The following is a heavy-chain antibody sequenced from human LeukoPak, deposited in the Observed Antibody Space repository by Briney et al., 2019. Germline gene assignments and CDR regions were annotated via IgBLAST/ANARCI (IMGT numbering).Heavy chain of an antibody. J-gene: IGHJ4*02. V-gene: IGHV3-30*02. CDR3: AKEPVRYKDLIPGYSSSWYPFDY. CDR2: IRYDGSNK. CDR1: GFTFSSYG. Sequence: GGSLRLSCAASGFTFSSYGMHWVRQAPGKGLEWVAFIRYDGSNKYYADSVKGRFTISRDNSKNTLYLQMNSLRAEDTAVYYCAKEPVRYKDLIPGYSSSWYPFDYWGQGTLVTVSS. D-gene: IGHD6-13*01.